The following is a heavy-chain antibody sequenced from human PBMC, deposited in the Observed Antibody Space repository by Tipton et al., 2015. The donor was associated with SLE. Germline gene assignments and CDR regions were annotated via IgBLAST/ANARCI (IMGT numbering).Heavy chain of an antibody. CDR1: GGSINTGGYY. CDR2: IYYSGTT. CDR3: ARQVGGQWLVRTAFDY. Sequence: TLSLTCEVSGGSINTGGYYWGWIRPPPGKGVGWIGTIYYSGTTYYNPSLKSRVTISVDTSKNQFSLKLRSVTAADTAVYYCARQVGGQWLVRTAFDYWGQGTLVTVSS. J-gene: IGHJ4*02. V-gene: IGHV4-39*07. D-gene: IGHD6-19*01.